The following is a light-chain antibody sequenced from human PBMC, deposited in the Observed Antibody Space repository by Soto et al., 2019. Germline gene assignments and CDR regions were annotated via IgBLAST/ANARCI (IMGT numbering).Light chain of an antibody. CDR1: QSVSSSY. CDR3: HQYGSSPGT. CDR2: GAS. Sequence: EIVLTKSPGTLSLSPGERATLSCRASQSVSSSYLAWYQQNPGQAPRLLIYGASSRATGIPDRFSGSGSGTDFTLTISILEPEDFAVYNCHQYGSSPGTFGQGNKLEIK. J-gene: IGKJ2*01. V-gene: IGKV3-20*01.